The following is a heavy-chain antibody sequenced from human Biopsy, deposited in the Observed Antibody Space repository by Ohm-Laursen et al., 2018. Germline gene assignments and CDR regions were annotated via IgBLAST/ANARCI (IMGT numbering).Heavy chain of an antibody. CDR1: GASVKTSGYF. Sequence: SQTLSLTCRVSGASVKTSGYFWAWIRQRPGKGLEWIGYISYNERTHYNPSLTSRLAISFDTSNNRISLQLRSMSVADTAVYYCVREPKTGTAEAWYFDLWGRGSPVTVPS. V-gene: IGHV4-31*02. J-gene: IGHJ2*01. CDR2: ISYNERT. D-gene: IGHD3-9*01. CDR3: VREPKTGTAEAWYFDL.